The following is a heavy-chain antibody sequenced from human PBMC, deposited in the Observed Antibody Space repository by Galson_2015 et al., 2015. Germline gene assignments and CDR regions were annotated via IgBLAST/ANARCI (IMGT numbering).Heavy chain of an antibody. CDR1: GGSISSYY. J-gene: IGHJ6*03. V-gene: IGHV4-59*01. CDR3: ARGTTVQGVIGPRYNYYYMDV. D-gene: IGHD3-10*01. CDR2: IYYSGST. Sequence: SETLSLTCTVSGGSISSYYWSWIRQPPGKGLEWIGYIYYSGSTNYNPSLKSRVTISVDTSKNQFSLNLSSVTAADTAVYYCARGTTVQGVIGPRYNYYYMDVWGKGTSVTVSS.